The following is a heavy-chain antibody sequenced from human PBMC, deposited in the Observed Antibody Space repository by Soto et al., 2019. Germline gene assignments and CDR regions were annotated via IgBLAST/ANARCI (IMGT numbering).Heavy chain of an antibody. Sequence: SETLSLTCTVSGDSITSTSYYWGWIRQPSGKGLEWIGCIHYSGSTYYNPSPRSRVTSSVDTSKNQFSLKVSSVTAADTAVYYCARRLFSSTWPSYFDYWGEGTLVTVSS. D-gene: IGHD6-13*01. V-gene: IGHV4-39*01. CDR2: IHYSGST. CDR3: ARRLFSSTWPSYFDY. CDR1: GDSITSTSYY. J-gene: IGHJ4*02.